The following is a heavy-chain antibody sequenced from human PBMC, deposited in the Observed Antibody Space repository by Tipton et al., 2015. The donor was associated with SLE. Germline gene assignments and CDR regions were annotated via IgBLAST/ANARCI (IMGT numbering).Heavy chain of an antibody. Sequence: TLSLTCTVSGASIRSYCWGWIRQPPGKGLEWIGHIYYGGTIYYNPSLKSRVTMSIDTSKNQFSLKLSSVTDVDTAVYYCARWIPLTGINVWGQGATVTVSS. V-gene: IGHV4-28*02. J-gene: IGHJ6*02. CDR3: ARWIPLTGINV. CDR2: IYYGGTI. D-gene: IGHD5-18*01. CDR1: GASIRSYC.